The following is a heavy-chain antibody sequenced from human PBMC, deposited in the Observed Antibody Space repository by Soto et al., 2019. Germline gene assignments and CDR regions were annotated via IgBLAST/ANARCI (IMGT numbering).Heavy chain of an antibody. J-gene: IGHJ5*02. CDR1: GGSFSGYY. D-gene: IGHD4-4*01. CDR2: INHSGNT. V-gene: IGHV4-34*01. Sequence: SETLSLTCAVYGGSFSGYYWSWIRQPPGKGLEWIGEINHSGNTNYNPSLKSRVTISVDTSKNQFSLKLSSVTAADTAVYYCARRGHDYSNYWFDPWGQGTLVTVSS. CDR3: ARRGHDYSNYWFDP.